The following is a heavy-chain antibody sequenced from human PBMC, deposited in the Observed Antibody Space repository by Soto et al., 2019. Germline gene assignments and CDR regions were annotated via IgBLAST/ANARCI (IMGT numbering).Heavy chain of an antibody. CDR3: ARDGRVSFYYYGMDV. CDR2: VTACNVDT. CDR1: GYTFSNYG. Sequence: QVLLVQSGAEVKRPGASVKVSCKASGYTFSNYGITWVRQAPGHGLEWLGWVTACNVDTNYAQNVRDRVTLTADPSTETSYMELRSLRPDDTAVYYGARDGRVSFYYYGMDVWGQGTTVIVSS. V-gene: IGHV1-18*01. J-gene: IGHJ6*02.